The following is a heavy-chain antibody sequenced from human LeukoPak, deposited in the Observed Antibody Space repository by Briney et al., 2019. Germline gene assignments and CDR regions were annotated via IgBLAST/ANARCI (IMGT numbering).Heavy chain of an antibody. D-gene: IGHD3-10*01. CDR3: ARDPSGSFDY. V-gene: IGHV3-74*01. Sequence: GGSLRLSCAASGFTITPYWMHWVRQVPGKGLVWVSRINSDGYSTNYADSMNGRFTVSRDNSKNTLYLQMNSLRPEDSAAYYCARDPSGSFDYWGQGTLVTISS. CDR1: GFTITPYW. CDR2: INSDGYST. J-gene: IGHJ4*02.